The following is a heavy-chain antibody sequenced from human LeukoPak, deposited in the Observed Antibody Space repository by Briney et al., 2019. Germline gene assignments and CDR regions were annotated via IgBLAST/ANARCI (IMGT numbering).Heavy chain of an antibody. CDR1: GGSISSYY. V-gene: IGHV4-59*01. Sequence: SETLSLTCTVSGGSISSYYWSWIRQPPGKGLEWIGYIHYSGSTNYNPSLKSRVTISVDTSKNQFSLKLSSVTAADTAVYYCARGGLRFLERNWFDPWGQGTLVTVSS. D-gene: IGHD3-3*01. CDR2: IHYSGST. CDR3: ARGGLRFLERNWFDP. J-gene: IGHJ5*02.